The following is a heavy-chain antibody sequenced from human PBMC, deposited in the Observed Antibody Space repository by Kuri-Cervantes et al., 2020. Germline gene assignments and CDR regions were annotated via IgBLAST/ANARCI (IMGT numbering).Heavy chain of an antibody. J-gene: IGHJ4*02. Sequence: GESLKISCAASGFTFNNYAMNWVRQAPGKGLEWVSSISSSSSYIYYADSVKGRFTISRDNAKNSLYLQMNSLRAEDTAVYFCARYTFSNSWYADYWGQGTLVTVSS. D-gene: IGHD6-13*01. CDR2: ISSSSSYI. CDR3: ARYTFSNSWYADY. V-gene: IGHV3-21*01. CDR1: GFTFNNYA.